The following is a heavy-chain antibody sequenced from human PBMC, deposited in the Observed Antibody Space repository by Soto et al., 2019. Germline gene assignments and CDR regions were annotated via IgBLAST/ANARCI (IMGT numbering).Heavy chain of an antibody. J-gene: IGHJ4*02. V-gene: IGHV4-31*03. CDR3: AKHGLTAYMAYYFDL. D-gene: IGHD3-16*01. CDR2: IYYSGST. Sequence: TLSLTCTVSGGSSGSGGYYWSWIRQHPGKGLEWIGYIYYSGSTYYNPSLKSRVTISVDTSKNQFSLNLTSVTAADTAVYYCAKHGLTAYMAYYFDLWGRGTLVPSPQ. CDR1: GGSSGSGGYY.